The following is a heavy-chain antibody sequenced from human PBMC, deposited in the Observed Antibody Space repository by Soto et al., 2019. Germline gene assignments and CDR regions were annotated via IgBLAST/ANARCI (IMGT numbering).Heavy chain of an antibody. D-gene: IGHD6-13*01. CDR1: RLTFSSYA. V-gene: IGHV3-23*01. CDR3: AKDSGYSSSPFDC. Sequence: PGGSLRLSCAASRLTFSSYAMSWVRQAPGKGLEWVSAISGNGDNTYYADSVKGRFTISRDNTKNSLYLQMNSLRTEDTALYYCAKDSGYSSSPFDCWGQGTLVTVSS. CDR2: ISGNGDNT. J-gene: IGHJ4*02.